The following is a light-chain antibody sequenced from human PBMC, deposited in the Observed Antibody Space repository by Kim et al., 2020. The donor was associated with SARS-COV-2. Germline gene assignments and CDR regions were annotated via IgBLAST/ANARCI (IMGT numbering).Light chain of an antibody. J-gene: IGKJ4*01. V-gene: IGKV1-39*01. CDR3: QQSYGIPLA. CDR2: GAS. CDR1: ETIRTY. Sequence: ASVGDRVTITCRASETIRTYLNWYQQKPGKVPNLLIYGASSLHNGVPSRFSGSGSGTDFTLTISSLQPEDFATYYCQQSYGIPLAFGGGTKVDIK.